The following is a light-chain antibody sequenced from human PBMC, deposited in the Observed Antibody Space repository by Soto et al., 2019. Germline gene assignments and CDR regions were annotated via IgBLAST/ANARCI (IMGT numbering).Light chain of an antibody. V-gene: IGKV3-15*01. CDR2: DAS. Sequence: EIVMTQSPATLSVSPGEGATLSCRASHSIRSNLAWYQQKPGQAPRLLIYDASTRATDIPARFSGSGSGTEFTLTIGSLQSEDFAVYYCQQYNNWPLTLGGGTKVEIK. J-gene: IGKJ4*01. CDR3: QQYNNWPLT. CDR1: HSIRSN.